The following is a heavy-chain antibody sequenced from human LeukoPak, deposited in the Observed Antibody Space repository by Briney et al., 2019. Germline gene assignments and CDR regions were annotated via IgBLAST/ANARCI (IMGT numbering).Heavy chain of an antibody. D-gene: IGHD4-17*01. J-gene: IGHJ4*02. V-gene: IGHV3-21*01. Sequence: AGGSLRLSCAASGFTFSSYSMNWVRQAPGKGLEWVSSISSSSSYIYYADLVKGRFTISRDNAKNSLYLQMNSLRAEDTAVYYCAREDYGDYLSYFDYWGQGTLVTVSS. CDR3: AREDYGDYLSYFDY. CDR2: ISSSSSYI. CDR1: GFTFSSYS.